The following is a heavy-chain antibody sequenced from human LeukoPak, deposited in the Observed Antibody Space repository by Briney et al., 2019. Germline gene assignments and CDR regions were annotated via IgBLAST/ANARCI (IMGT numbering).Heavy chain of an antibody. V-gene: IGHV4-39*01. CDR3: ARARTDIVVVPAAINYGMDV. Sequence: SETLSLTCTVSGGSISSSSYYWGLIRQPPGKGLELIGSIYYSGSTYYNPSLKSRVTISVDTSKNQFSLKLSSVTAADTAVYYCARARTDIVVVPAAINYGMDVWGQGTTVTVSS. CDR2: IYYSGST. D-gene: IGHD2-2*02. J-gene: IGHJ6*02. CDR1: GGSISSSSYY.